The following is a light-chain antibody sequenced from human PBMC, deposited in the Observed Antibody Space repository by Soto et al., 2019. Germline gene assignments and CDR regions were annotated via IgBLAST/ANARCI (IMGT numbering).Light chain of an antibody. V-gene: IGKV1-5*01. CDR1: QTIGNW. J-gene: IGKJ4*01. CDR3: QQLNSYPLT. Sequence: DIQVTQSPSTLSASVGDRVTITCRTSQTIGNWLAWYQQKPGKAPNLLIYAASTLQSGVPSRFSGSGSGTDFTLTISSLQPEDFATYYCQQLNSYPLTFGGGTKVDIK. CDR2: AAS.